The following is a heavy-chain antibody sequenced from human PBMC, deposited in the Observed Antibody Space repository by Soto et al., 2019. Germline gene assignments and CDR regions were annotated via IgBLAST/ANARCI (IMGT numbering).Heavy chain of an antibody. CDR2: MNPNSGNT. CDR1: GYTFTSYD. Sequence: ASVKVSCKASGYTFTSYDINWVRQATGQGLEWMGRMNPNSGNTDYAQKFQGRVTITADKSTSTAYMELSSLRSEDTVVYYCARAGGHDYGDYDAFDIWGQGTMVTVSS. D-gene: IGHD4-17*01. J-gene: IGHJ3*02. CDR3: ARAGGHDYGDYDAFDI. V-gene: IGHV1-8*01.